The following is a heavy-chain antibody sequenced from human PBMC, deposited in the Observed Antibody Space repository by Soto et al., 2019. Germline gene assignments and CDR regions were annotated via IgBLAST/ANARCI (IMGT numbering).Heavy chain of an antibody. V-gene: IGHV4-31*03. J-gene: IGHJ4*02. CDR2: IYYSGST. Sequence: SETLSLTCTVSGGSISSGGYYWNWIRQHPGKGLEWIGYIYYSGSTYYNPSLKSRLTISVDTSKTQFSLKLSSVTAADTAVYYCARTYGSGSWGYFDYWGQGTLVT. CDR1: GGSISSGGYY. D-gene: IGHD3-10*01. CDR3: ARTYGSGSWGYFDY.